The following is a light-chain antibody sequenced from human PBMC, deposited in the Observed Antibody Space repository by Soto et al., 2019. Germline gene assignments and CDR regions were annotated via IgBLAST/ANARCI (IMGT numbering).Light chain of an antibody. J-gene: IGKJ4*01. CDR1: QDISNY. Sequence: DIQMTQSPSSLSASVGDRVTITCQASQDISNYLNWYQQKPGKAPKLLIYEASNLETGVPSRFSGSGSGTDFTFTISSLQPDDIATYYCQQYDNLPATFGGGTKVEIK. CDR2: EAS. V-gene: IGKV1-33*01. CDR3: QQYDNLPAT.